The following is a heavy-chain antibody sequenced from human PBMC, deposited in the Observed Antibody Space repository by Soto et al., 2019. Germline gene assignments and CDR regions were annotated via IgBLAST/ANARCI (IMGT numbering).Heavy chain of an antibody. CDR3: AAAGYCSCWYEKWGGY. CDR1: GFTFTSSA. D-gene: IGHD6-19*01. CDR2: IVVGSGNT. V-gene: IGHV1-58*02. Sequence: QMQLVQSGPEVKKPGTSVKVSCKASGFTFTSSAMQWVRQARGQRLEWIGWIVVGSGNTNYAQKFQERVTITRDMSTSRAYMELSSLRCEDSAVYYCAAAGYCSCWYEKWGGYWGQGTLVTVSS. J-gene: IGHJ4*02.